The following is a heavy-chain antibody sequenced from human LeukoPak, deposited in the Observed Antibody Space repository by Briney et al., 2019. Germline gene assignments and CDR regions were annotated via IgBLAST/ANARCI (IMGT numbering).Heavy chain of an antibody. V-gene: IGHV3-21*01. CDR1: GFTFSSYS. J-gene: IGHJ4*02. CDR3: ARALIDGNTPFDY. Sequence: GGSLRLSCAASGFTFSSYSMNWVRQAPGKGLEWVSSISSSSSYIYHADSVKGRFTISRDNAKNSLYLQMNSLRAEDTAVYYCARALIDGNTPFDYWGQGTLVTVSS. D-gene: IGHD4-23*01. CDR2: ISSSSSYI.